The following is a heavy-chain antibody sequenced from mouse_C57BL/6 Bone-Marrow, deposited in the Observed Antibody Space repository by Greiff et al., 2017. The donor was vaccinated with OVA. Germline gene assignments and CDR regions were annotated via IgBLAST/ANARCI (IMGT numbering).Heavy chain of an antibody. CDR1: GYTFTSYW. Sequence: QVQLQQPGAELVRPGTSVKLSCKASGYTFTSYWMHWVKQRPGQGLEWIGVIDPSDSYTNYNQKFKGKATLTVDTSSSTAYMQLSSLTSEDSAVYYWARGGFAYWGQGTLVTVSA. J-gene: IGHJ3*01. V-gene: IGHV1-59*01. CDR2: IDPSDSYT. CDR3: ARGGFAY.